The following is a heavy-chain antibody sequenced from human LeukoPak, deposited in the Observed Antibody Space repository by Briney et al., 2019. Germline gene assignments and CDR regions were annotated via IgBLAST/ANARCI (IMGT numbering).Heavy chain of an antibody. CDR3: ARGAYGAVAGTVNWLDP. Sequence: PGGSLRLSCAASGFTFSSYEMNWVRQAPGKGLEWVSYISSSGSTIYYADSVKGRFTISRDNAKNSLYLQMNSLRAEDTAVYYCARGAYGAVAGTVNWLDPWGQGTLVTVSS. J-gene: IGHJ5*02. D-gene: IGHD6-13*01. CDR1: GFTFSSYE. V-gene: IGHV3-48*03. CDR2: ISSSGSTI.